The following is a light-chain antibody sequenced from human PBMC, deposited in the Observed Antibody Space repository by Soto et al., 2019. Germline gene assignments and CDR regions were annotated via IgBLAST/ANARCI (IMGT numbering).Light chain of an antibody. CDR3: QQYGGSPLYT. J-gene: IGKJ2*01. Sequence: IVLTQSPGTLSLSPGDRATLSCRASQSVSSSDLAWYQQKPGQPPRLLIYGASTRATGIPDRFSGSGSGTDVSLTISRLEPEDVAVYYCQQYGGSPLYTFGQGNKLEIK. CDR2: GAS. CDR1: QSVSSSD. V-gene: IGKV3-20*01.